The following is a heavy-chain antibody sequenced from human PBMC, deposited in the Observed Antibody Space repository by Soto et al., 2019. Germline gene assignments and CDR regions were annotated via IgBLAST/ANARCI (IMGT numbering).Heavy chain of an antibody. CDR1: GYSFTSYW. Sequence: GESLKISCKGSGYSFTSYWIGWVRQMPGKGLEWMGIIYPGDSDTRYSPSFQGQVTISADKSISTAYLQWSSLKASDTAMYYCARHGMVGAKIYYYYYGMDVWGQGTTVTVSS. V-gene: IGHV5-51*01. CDR3: ARHGMVGAKIYYYYYGMDV. D-gene: IGHD1-26*01. J-gene: IGHJ6*02. CDR2: IYPGDSDT.